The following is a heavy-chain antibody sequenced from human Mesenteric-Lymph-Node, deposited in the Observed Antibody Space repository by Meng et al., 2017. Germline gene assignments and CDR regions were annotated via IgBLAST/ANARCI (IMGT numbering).Heavy chain of an antibody. J-gene: IGHJ5*02. CDR1: GGSITSYH. V-gene: IGHV4-59*12. CDR2: VYYSGST. D-gene: IGHD6-19*01. CDR3: ARDTSGGYNWFDP. Sequence: SETLSLTCTVSGGSITSYHWSWIRQPPGKGLEWIGNVYYSGSTNYNPSLKSRVTISVDTSKNQFSLKLSSVTAADTAVYYCARDTSGGYNWFDPWGQGTLVTVSS.